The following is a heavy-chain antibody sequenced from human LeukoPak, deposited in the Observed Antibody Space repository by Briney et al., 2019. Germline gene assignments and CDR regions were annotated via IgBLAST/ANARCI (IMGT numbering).Heavy chain of an antibody. J-gene: IGHJ3*02. Sequence: SQTLSLTCTVSGGSISSGGYYWSWIRQHPGKGLEWIGYIYYSGSTYYNPSLKSRVTISVDTSKNQFSLKLSSVTAADTAVYFCARRRVVVASTDGASGAFDIWGQGTMVTVSS. V-gene: IGHV4-31*03. CDR2: IYYSGST. D-gene: IGHD2-15*01. CDR1: GGSISSGGYY. CDR3: ARRRVVVASTDGASGAFDI.